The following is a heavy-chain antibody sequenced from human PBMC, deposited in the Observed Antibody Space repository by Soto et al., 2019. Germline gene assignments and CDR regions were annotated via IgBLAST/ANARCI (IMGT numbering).Heavy chain of an antibody. CDR2: VSKDGSNT. V-gene: IGHV3-30-3*01. CDR1: GFTFNFFA. CDR3: ARDIWWEPGVDAFHI. D-gene: IGHD1-26*01. Sequence: QVQPVESGGGVVQPGRSLRLSCAASGFTFNFFAMHWVRQAPGKGLEWVAAVSKDGSNTYYADSVKGRFTISRDNPKNTLYLQMNSLRVEDTAVYYCARDIWWEPGVDAFHIWGQGTMVTVSP. J-gene: IGHJ3*02.